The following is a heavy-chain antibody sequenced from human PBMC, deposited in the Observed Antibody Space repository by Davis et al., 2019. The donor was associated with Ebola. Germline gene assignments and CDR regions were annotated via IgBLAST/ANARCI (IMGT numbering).Heavy chain of an antibody. Sequence: PSETLSLTCAVSGGSISSANWWSWVRQPPGKGLEWIGEIFHSESTNYNPSLKSRVTISLDKSKSQFSLKLTSVTAADTAVYFCARLGSYNSMDVWGKGTTVTVSS. V-gene: IGHV4-4*02. CDR1: GGSISSANW. CDR2: IFHSEST. CDR3: ARLGSYNSMDV. D-gene: IGHD1-26*01. J-gene: IGHJ6*04.